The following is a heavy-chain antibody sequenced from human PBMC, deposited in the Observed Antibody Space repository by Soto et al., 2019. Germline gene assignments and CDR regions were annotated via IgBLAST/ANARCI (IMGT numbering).Heavy chain of an antibody. V-gene: IGHV3-21*01. Sequence: GGSLRLSCAASGFTFSSYSMNWVRQAPGKGLEWVSSISSSGSYIYSADSVKGRFTISRDNAKNSLYLQVNSLRAEDTAVYYCARDTVDYGDYVDYWGQGTMVTVSS. CDR2: ISSSGSYI. CDR1: GFTFSSYS. J-gene: IGHJ4*02. D-gene: IGHD4-17*01. CDR3: ARDTVDYGDYVDY.